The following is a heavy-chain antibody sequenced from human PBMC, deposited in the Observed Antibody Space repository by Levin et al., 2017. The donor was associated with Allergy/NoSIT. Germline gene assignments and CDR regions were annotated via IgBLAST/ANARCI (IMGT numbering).Heavy chain of an antibody. CDR3: AKDEDYYGSGSYRPY. Sequence: SCAASGFTFSSYAMSWVRQAPGKGLEWVSAISGSGGSTYYADSVKGRFTISRDNSKNTLYLQMNSLRAEDTAVYYCAKDEDYYGSGSYRPYWGQGTLVTVSS. D-gene: IGHD3-10*01. CDR1: GFTFSSYA. V-gene: IGHV3-23*01. CDR2: ISGSGGST. J-gene: IGHJ4*02.